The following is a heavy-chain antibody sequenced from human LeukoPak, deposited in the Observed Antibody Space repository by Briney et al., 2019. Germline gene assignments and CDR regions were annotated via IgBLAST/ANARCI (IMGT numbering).Heavy chain of an antibody. Sequence: GASVKVSCKASGYTFPAYYMHWVRQAPGQGLDWLGWINADSGGTNYAQKFQGRVTMTRDLSISTAYMELSWLRSDDTAMYYCATSRAQTLAYCGGDCYSGFDYWGQGTLVSVSS. CDR1: GYTFPAYY. D-gene: IGHD2-21*02. CDR3: ATSRAQTLAYCGGDCYSGFDY. J-gene: IGHJ4*02. V-gene: IGHV1-2*02. CDR2: INADSGGT.